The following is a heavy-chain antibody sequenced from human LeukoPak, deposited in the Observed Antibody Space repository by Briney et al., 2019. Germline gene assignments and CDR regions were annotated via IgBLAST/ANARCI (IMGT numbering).Heavy chain of an antibody. V-gene: IGHV4-59*01. CDR2: IYYSGST. J-gene: IGHJ5*02. Sequence: SETLSLTCTVSAGSISSYYWSWIRQPPGKGLEWIGYIYYSGSTNYNPSLKSRVTISVDTSKNQFSLKLSSVTAADTAVYYCARHLVVVTAGWFDPWGQGTLVTVSS. D-gene: IGHD2-21*02. CDR1: AGSISSYY. CDR3: ARHLVVVTAGWFDP.